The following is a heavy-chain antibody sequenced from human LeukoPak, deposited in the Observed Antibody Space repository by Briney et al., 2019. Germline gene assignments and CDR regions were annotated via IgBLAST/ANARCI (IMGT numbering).Heavy chain of an antibody. Sequence: GESLKISCTGSGYRFTNYWIGWVRQMPGKGLEWMGIIFPGDSDTRYRPSFQGQVTISADKSINTAYLQWSSLKASDTAMYYCARGDSSGTTEYFQHWGQGTLVTVSS. J-gene: IGHJ1*01. D-gene: IGHD3-22*01. CDR1: GYRFTNYW. CDR2: IFPGDSDT. CDR3: ARGDSSGTTEYFQH. V-gene: IGHV5-51*01.